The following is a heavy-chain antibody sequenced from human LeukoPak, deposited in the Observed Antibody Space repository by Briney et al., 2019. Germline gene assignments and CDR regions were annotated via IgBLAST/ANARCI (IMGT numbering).Heavy chain of an antibody. Sequence: GGSLRLSCAASGFTFSSYSMNWVRQAPGKGLEWVSYISSSSSTIYYADSVKGRFTISRDNAKNSLYLQMNSLRAEDTAVYYCASLTTVTPTPDDYWGRGTLVTVSS. CDR3: ASLTTVTPTPDDY. CDR2: ISSSSSTI. V-gene: IGHV3-48*04. CDR1: GFTFSSYS. D-gene: IGHD4-17*01. J-gene: IGHJ4*02.